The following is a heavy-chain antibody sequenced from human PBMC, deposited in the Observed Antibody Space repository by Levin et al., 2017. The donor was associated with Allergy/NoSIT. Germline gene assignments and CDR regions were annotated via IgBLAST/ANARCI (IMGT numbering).Heavy chain of an antibody. D-gene: IGHD6-13*01. CDR3: TTDYFAATGIDY. CDR1: GFTFSNAW. CDR2: IRSQTDGGTT. Sequence: PGGSLRLSCAASGFTFSNAWMSWVRQAPGKGLEWVGRIRSQTDGGTTDYAAPVKGRFTISRDDSKNTLYLQMNSLKTEDTAVYYCTTDYFAATGIDYWGQGTLVTVSS. J-gene: IGHJ4*02. V-gene: IGHV3-15*01.